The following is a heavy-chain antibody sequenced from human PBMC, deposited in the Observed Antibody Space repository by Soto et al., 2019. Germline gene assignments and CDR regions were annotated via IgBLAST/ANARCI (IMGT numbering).Heavy chain of an antibody. D-gene: IGHD2-8*01. CDR1: GCSVSSYS. J-gene: IGHJ3*02. V-gene: IGHV4-59*08. CDR2: ISYSGST. Sequence: SETLSLTCTVSGCSVSSYSWSWIRQPPGKGLEWIGNISYSGSTTYNPSLKSRVTISVDTSKNQFSLSLTSVTAADTAVYYCARHVTYTYGLYGFDIWSQGTMVTVSS. CDR3: ARHVTYTYGLYGFDI.